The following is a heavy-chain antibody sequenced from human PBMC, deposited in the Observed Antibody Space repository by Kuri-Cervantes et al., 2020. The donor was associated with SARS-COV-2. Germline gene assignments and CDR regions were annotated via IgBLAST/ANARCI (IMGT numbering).Heavy chain of an antibody. D-gene: IGHD3-3*01. Sequence: SGPTLVKPTQTLTLTCTFSGFSLSTSGVGVGWIRQPPGKALEWLALIYWDDDKRYSPSLKSRLTITKGTSKNQVVLTMTNMDPVDTATYYCARKQYYDFWSGHTMSWFDPWGQGTLVTVSS. CDR3: ARKQYYDFWSGHTMSWFDP. J-gene: IGHJ5*02. CDR1: GFSLSTSGVG. CDR2: IYWDDDK. V-gene: IGHV2-5*02.